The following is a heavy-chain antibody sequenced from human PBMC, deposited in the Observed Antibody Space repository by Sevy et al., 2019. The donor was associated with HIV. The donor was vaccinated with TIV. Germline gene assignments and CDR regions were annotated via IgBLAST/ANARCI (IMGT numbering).Heavy chain of an antibody. V-gene: IGHV3-30-3*01. D-gene: IGHD4-17*01. Sequence: GGSLRLSCAASGFAFTNYYAMHWVRQAPGKGLEWVALISFDESDKYYADSVNGRFTISRDNFKNTLYLQMNSLTTEDTAVYYCARPRANYVDNYFFYAMDVWGHGTTVTVSS. CDR1: GFAFTNYYA. J-gene: IGHJ6*02. CDR3: ARPRANYVDNYFFYAMDV. CDR2: ISFDESDK.